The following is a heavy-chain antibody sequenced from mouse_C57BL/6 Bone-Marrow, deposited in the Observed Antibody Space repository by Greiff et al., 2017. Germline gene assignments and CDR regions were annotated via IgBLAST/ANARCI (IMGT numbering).Heavy chain of an antibody. CDR2: ISYSGST. Sequence: EVQLVESGPGLAKPSQTLSLTCTVSGYSFTSYYLNWIRKFPGNKLEYIGYISYSGSTYYNPSLKSRISITRDTSKTQYYLQLNTVNTEDTDTYYCARDDEDYFDYWGQGNTLTVSA. CDR3: ARDDEDYFDY. J-gene: IGHJ2*01. CDR1: GYSFTSYY. V-gene: IGHV3-8*01.